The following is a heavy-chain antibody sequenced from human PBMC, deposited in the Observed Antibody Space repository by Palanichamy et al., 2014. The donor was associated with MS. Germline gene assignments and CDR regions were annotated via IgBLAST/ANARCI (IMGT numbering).Heavy chain of an antibody. Sequence: QVQLVESGGGVVQPGRSLRLSCAASGFIFSAYGMHWVRQAPGKGLEWVAVISYDGNSQYYADSVQGRFTISRDNSKNTLYLQMNSLRPEDTALYYCAKYRSERYYGYDSWDPGTLVTVSS. J-gene: IGHJ5*01. V-gene: IGHV3-30*18. D-gene: IGHD2/OR15-2a*01. CDR1: GFIFSAYG. CDR3: AKYRSERYYGYDS. CDR2: ISYDGNSQ.